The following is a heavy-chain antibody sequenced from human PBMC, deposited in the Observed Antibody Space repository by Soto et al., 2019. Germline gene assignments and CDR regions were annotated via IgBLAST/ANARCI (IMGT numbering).Heavy chain of an antibody. CDR1: GGSVSSGSYY. D-gene: IGHD3-3*01. V-gene: IGHV4-61*01. J-gene: IGHJ4*02. CDR3: ERLPGGSGFDY. CDR2: IYYSGST. Sequence: SETLSLTCTVSGGSVSSGSYYWSWIRQPPGKGLEWIGYIYYSGSTNYNPSLKSRVTISVDTSKNQFSLKLSSVTAADTAVYYCERLPGGSGFDYWGQGTLVTVSS.